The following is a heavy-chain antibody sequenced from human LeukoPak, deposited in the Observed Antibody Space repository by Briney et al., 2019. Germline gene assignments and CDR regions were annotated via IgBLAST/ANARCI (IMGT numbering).Heavy chain of an antibody. CDR1: GFDFSSYG. CDR2: IWYDGSNK. D-gene: IGHD2-15*01. Sequence: GGSLRLSCAASGFDFSSYGMHWVRQAPGKGLEWVAVIWYDGSNKYYADSVKGRFTISRDNSKNTLYLQMNSLRAEDTTVYYCARGRYSRGSIGIDYWGQGALVTVSS. V-gene: IGHV3-33*08. CDR3: ARGRYSRGSIGIDY. J-gene: IGHJ4*02.